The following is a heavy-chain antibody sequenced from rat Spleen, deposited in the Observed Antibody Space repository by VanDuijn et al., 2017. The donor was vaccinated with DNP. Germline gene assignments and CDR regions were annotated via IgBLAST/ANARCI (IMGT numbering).Heavy chain of an antibody. CDR1: GFTLSDFY. J-gene: IGHJ4*01. D-gene: IGHD4-1*01. CDR3: VRHMDTGPYYAMDV. CDR2: ISTGRGTT. Sequence: EVQLVESGGGLVQPGGSMTLSCVASGFTLSDFYMGWVRQAPPTGLEWVASISTGRGTTYYRDSVTGRLTISRDNAKNNLSLQVVRLTSEDTATYYCVRHMDTGPYYAMDVWGQGISVTVSS. V-gene: IGHV5-25*01.